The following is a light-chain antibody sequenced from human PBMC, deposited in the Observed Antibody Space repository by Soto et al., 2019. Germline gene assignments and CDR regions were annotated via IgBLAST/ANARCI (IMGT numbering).Light chain of an antibody. J-gene: IGKJ4*01. CDR2: AAS. Sequence: DIQLTQSPSFLSASVGDRVTITCRASQGISSYLVWYQQKPGKAPNLLIYAASTLQSGVPSRFSGSGSGTDFTLTISRLQPEDFATFYCQQRNSYPLTFGGGTKVEIK. CDR1: QGISSY. V-gene: IGKV1-9*01. CDR3: QQRNSYPLT.